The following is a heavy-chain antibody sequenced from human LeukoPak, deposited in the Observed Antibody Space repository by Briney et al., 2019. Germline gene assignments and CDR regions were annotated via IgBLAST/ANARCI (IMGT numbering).Heavy chain of an antibody. Sequence: GASVKVSCKASGYTFSSHAMNWVRQAPGQGLEWMGWINTKTGNPTYAQGFTGRFVFSLDTSVSTAYLQISSLKAEDTAVYYCARGYSYVSPSEAYYFDYWGQGTLVTVSS. CDR1: GYTFSSHA. CDR3: ARGYSYVSPSEAYYFDY. D-gene: IGHD5-18*01. J-gene: IGHJ4*02. CDR2: INTKTGNP. V-gene: IGHV7-4-1*02.